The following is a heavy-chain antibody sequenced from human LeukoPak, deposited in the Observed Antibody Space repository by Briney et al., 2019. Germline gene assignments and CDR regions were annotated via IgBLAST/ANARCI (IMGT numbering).Heavy chain of an antibody. CDR1: GFTFSSYA. CDR2: ISYDGSNK. J-gene: IGHJ3*02. Sequence: GGSLRLSCAASGFTFSSYAMHWVRQAPGKGLEWVAVISYDGSNKYYADSAKGRFTISRDNSKNTLYLQMNSLRAEDTAVYYCARVGGLGAFDIWGQGTMVTVSS. CDR3: ARVGGLGAFDI. V-gene: IGHV3-30*04. D-gene: IGHD3-16*01.